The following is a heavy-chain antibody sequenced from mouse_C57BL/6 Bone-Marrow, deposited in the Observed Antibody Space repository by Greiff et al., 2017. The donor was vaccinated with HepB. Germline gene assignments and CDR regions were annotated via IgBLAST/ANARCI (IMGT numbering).Heavy chain of an antibody. D-gene: IGHD1-1*01. CDR2: IDPENGDT. CDR1: GFNIKDDY. Sequence: VQLQQSGAELVRPGASVKLSCTASGFNIKDDYMHWVKQRPEQGLEWIGWIDPENGDTEYASKFQGKATITADTSSNTVYLQLSSLTSEDTAVYYCTTLLRYWGYYFDYWGQGTTLTVSS. CDR3: TTLLRYWGYYFDY. V-gene: IGHV14-4*01. J-gene: IGHJ2*01.